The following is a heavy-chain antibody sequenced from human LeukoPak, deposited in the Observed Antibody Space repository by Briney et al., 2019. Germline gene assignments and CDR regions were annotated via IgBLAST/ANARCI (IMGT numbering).Heavy chain of an antibody. CDR1: GSSISSGDYY. V-gene: IGHV4-30-4*01. J-gene: IGHJ5*02. Sequence: SETLSLTCTVSGSSISSGDYYWSWIRQPPGKGLEWIGYIYYSGSTYYNPSLKSRVTISVDTSKNQFSLKLSSVTAADTAVYYCARGIAAAGRGWFDPWGQGTLVTVSS. CDR3: ARGIAAAGRGWFDP. D-gene: IGHD6-13*01. CDR2: IYYSGST.